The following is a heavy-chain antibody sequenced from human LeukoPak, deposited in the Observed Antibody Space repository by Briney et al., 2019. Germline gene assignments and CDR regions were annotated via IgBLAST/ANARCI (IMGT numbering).Heavy chain of an antibody. J-gene: IGHJ4*02. V-gene: IGHV3-30*18. CDR3: AKSLAIDY. CDR1: GFTFGSYG. CDR2: ISYDGSNK. Sequence: GRSLRLSCAASGFTFGSYGMHWVRQAPGKGLEWVAVISYDGSNKYYADSVKGRFTISRDNSKNTLYLQMNSLRAEDTAVYYCAKSLAIDYWGQGTLVTVSS.